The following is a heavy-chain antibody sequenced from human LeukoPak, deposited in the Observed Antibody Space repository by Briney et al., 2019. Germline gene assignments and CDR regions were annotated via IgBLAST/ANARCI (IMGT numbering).Heavy chain of an antibody. Sequence: GESLKISSKGSGYSFTSDWIGWVRQMPGKGLEWMGIIYPGDSDTRYSPSFQGQVTISADKSISTAYLQWSSLKASDTAMYYCARGGSSGYYHHYYYYYMDVWGKGTTVTVSS. D-gene: IGHD3-3*01. J-gene: IGHJ6*03. CDR2: IYPGDSDT. CDR3: ARGGSSGYYHHYYYYYMDV. CDR1: GYSFTSDW. V-gene: IGHV5-51*01.